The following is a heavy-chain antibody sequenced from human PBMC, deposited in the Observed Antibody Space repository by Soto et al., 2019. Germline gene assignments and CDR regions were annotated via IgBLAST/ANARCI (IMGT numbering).Heavy chain of an antibody. CDR3: ARPVGAQYDSSGYFDY. CDR2: IYPGDSDT. Sequence: PGESLKISCKGSGYSFTSYWIGWVRQMPGKGLEWMGIIYPGDSDTRYSPSFQGQVTISADKSISTAYLQWSSLKASDTAMYYCARPVGAQYDSSGYFDYWGQGTLVTVSS. V-gene: IGHV5-51*01. D-gene: IGHD3-22*01. CDR1: GYSFTSYW. J-gene: IGHJ4*02.